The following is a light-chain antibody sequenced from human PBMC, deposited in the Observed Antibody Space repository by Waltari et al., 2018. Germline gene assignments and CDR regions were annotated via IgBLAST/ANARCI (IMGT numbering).Light chain of an antibody. CDR1: SGDIGAYNS. V-gene: IGLV2-8*01. Sequence: QSALTQPPSASGSPGQSVTISCTGTSGDIGAYNSVSWYQQHPGRAPKLMIYEVTKRPSGVPDRCSGSRSGNTASLTVSGLQTEDEADYFCSSYADSNVLFGGETKLTVL. J-gene: IGLJ2*01. CDR2: EVT. CDR3: SSYADSNVL.